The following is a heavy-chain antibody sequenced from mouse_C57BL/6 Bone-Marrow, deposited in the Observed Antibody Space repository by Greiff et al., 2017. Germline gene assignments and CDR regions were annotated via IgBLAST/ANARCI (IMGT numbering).Heavy chain of an antibody. Sequence: QVQLQQSGAELVKPGASVKLSCKASGYTFTNYWMHWVKQRPGQGLEWIGMMHPNGGSPDYNEKFKSEATLSVDKSSRTAYMELSSLTSEDSAVYYCERSCDYDDYTVDHWCRGPSVPVSS. CDR1: GYTFTNYW. CDR3: ERSCDYDDYTVDH. J-gene: IGHJ4*01. D-gene: IGHD2-4*01. V-gene: IGHV1-64*01. CDR2: MHPNGGSP.